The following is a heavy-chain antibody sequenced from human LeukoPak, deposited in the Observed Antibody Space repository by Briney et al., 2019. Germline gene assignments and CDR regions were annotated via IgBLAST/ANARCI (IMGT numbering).Heavy chain of an antibody. CDR2: IYYSGST. J-gene: IGHJ5*02. CDR1: GGSISSGDYY. D-gene: IGHD5-24*01. CDR3: ARHKGYNDFGFDP. V-gene: IGHV4-61*03. Sequence: SETLSLTCTVSGGSISSGDYYWSWIRQPPGQGLEWIGNIYYSGSTNYNPSLKSRVTISIDISKNLFSLKLSSVTPADTAVYYCARHKGYNDFGFDPWGQGTLVTVSS.